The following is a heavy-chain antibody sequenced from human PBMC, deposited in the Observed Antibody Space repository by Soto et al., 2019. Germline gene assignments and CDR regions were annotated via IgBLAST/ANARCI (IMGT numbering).Heavy chain of an antibody. V-gene: IGHV3-33*05. Sequence: QMQLVESGGGVVQPGRSLRLSCVASGFPFREFGMHWVRQAPGKGLEWVALISYDGSDYADSVKGRFTISRDDSRDTLFLHMDNLRPDDTGVYYCARRWNYCLDVWGQGTLVAVSS. CDR1: GFPFREFG. J-gene: IGHJ4*02. CDR3: ARRWNYCLDV. D-gene: IGHD3-10*01. CDR2: ISYDGSD.